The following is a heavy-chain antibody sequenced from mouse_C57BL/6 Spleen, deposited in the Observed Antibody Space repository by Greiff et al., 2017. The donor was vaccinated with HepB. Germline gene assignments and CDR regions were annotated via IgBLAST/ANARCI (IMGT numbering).Heavy chain of an antibody. J-gene: IGHJ3*01. D-gene: IGHD1-1*01. CDR2: INPGSGGT. CDR1: GYAFTNYL. V-gene: IGHV1-54*01. Sequence: QVQLKQSGAELVRPGTSVKVSCKASGYAFTNYLIEWVKQRPGQGLEWIGVINPGSGGTNYNEKFKGKATLTADKSSSTAYMQLSSLTSEDSAVYFCARDYGSSRWFAYWGQGTLVTVSA. CDR3: ARDYGSSRWFAY.